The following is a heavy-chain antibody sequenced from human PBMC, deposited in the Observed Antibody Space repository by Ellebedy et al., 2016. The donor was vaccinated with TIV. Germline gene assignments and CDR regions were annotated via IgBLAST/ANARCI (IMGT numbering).Heavy chain of an antibody. CDR2: ISSSSSYI. CDR3: ARTYKEASCIDY. J-gene: IGHJ4*02. V-gene: IGHV3-21*01. D-gene: IGHD1-14*01. Sequence: GESLKISXAASGFTFSSYSMNWVRQAPGKGLEWVSSISSSSSYIYYADSVKGRFTISRDNAKNSLYLQMNSLRAEDTAVYYCARTYKEASCIDYWGQGTLVTVSS. CDR1: GFTFSSYS.